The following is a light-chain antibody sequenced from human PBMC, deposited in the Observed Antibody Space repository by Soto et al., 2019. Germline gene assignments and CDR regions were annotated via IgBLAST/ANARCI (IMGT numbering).Light chain of an antibody. J-gene: IGLJ1*01. CDR3: SSYTSSSTLYV. CDR1: RSDVGGYNY. Sequence: QSALTQPASVSGSPGPSITISCTGTRSDVGGYNYVSWYQQYPGKAPKLMIYEVCNRLSGVSNRFSGSKSGNTASLTISGLKAKEEAGYYCSSYTSSSTLYVFGTGPKLTVL. V-gene: IGLV2-14*01. CDR2: EVC.